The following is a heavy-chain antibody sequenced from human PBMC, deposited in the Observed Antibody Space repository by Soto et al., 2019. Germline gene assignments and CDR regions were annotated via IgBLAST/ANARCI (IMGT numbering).Heavy chain of an antibody. Sequence: GGSLRLSCAASGFTFSSYAMHWVRQAPGKGLEWVAVISYDGSNKYYADSVKGRFTISRDNSKNTLYLQMNSLRAEDTAVYYCARGGNLGYCSGGSCRELDYWGQGTLVTVCS. CDR2: ISYDGSNK. J-gene: IGHJ4*02. D-gene: IGHD2-15*01. V-gene: IGHV3-30-3*01. CDR1: GFTFSSYA. CDR3: ARGGNLGYCSGGSCRELDY.